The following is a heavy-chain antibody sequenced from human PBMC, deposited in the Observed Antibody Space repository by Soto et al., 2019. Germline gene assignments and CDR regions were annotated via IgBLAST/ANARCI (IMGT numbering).Heavy chain of an antibody. CDR3: ARGRKKGGYGDYVPSIRYYMDV. V-gene: IGHV4-34*01. D-gene: IGHD4-17*01. CDR1: GGSFSGYY. J-gene: IGHJ6*03. CDR2: INHSGST. Sequence: SETLSLTCAVYGGSFSGYYWSWIRQPPGKGLEWIGEINHSGSTNYNPSLKSRVTISVDTSKNQFSLKLSSVTAADTAVYYCARGRKKGGYGDYVPSIRYYMDVWGKGTTVTVSS.